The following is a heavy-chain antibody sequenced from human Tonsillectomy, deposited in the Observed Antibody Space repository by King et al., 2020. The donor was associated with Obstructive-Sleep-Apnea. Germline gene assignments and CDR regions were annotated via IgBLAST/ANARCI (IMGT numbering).Heavy chain of an antibody. CDR1: GFTFSSYS. CDR3: ARGGYYDSSGYYEIDY. J-gene: IGHJ4*02. Sequence: QLVQSGGGLVQPGGSLRLSCAASGFTFSSYSMNWVRQAPGKGLEWVSYISSSSSTIYYADSVKCRFTISRDNAKNSLYLQMNSLRAEDTAVYYCARGGYYDSSGYYEIDYWGQGTLVTVSS. V-gene: IGHV3-48*04. D-gene: IGHD3-22*01. CDR2: ISSSSSTI.